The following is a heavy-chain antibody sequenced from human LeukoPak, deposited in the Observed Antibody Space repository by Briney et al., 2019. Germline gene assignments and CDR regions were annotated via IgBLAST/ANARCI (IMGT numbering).Heavy chain of an antibody. CDR2: MNPNSGNT. CDR3: ASEGAAAAHDAFDI. J-gene: IGHJ3*02. V-gene: IGHV1-8*02. Sequence: ASVKVSCKASGYTFTSYGISWVRQAPGQGLEWMGWMNPNSGNTGYAQKFQGRVTMTRNTSISTAYMELSSLRSEDTAVYYCASEGAAAAHDAFDIWGQGTMVTVSS. D-gene: IGHD6-13*01. CDR1: GYTFTSYG.